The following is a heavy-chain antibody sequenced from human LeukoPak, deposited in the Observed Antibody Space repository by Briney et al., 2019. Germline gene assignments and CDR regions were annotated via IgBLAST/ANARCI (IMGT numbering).Heavy chain of an antibody. CDR3: ARGNYGSGSYYNGGVDY. CDR2: INAGNGNT. CDR1: GYTFTSYA. V-gene: IGHV1-3*01. D-gene: IGHD3-10*01. J-gene: IGHJ4*02. Sequence: ASVKVSCKASGYTFTSYAMHWVCQAPGQRLEWMGWINAGNGNTKYSQKFQGRVTMTRNTSISTAYMELSSLRSEDTAVYYCARGNYGSGSYYNGGVDYWGQGTLVTVSS.